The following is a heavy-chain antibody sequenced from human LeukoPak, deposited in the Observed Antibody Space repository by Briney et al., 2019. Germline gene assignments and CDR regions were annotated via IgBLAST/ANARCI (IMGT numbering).Heavy chain of an antibody. D-gene: IGHD3-10*01. CDR1: GYTFTSYY. CDR2: INPSGGST. CDR3: TRGARFRSYGSGTYYTSLPFDP. Sequence: VASVKVSCKASGYTFTSYYMHWVRQAPGQGLEWMGIINPSGGSTSYAQKFQGRVTITRDTSASTAYMEPSSLRSEDMAVYYCTRGARFRSYGSGTYYTSLPFDPWGQGTLVTVSS. J-gene: IGHJ5*02. V-gene: IGHV1-46*01.